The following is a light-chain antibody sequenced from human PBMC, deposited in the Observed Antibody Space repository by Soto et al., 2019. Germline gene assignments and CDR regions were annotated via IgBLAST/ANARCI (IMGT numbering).Light chain of an antibody. Sequence: QSALTQPPSASGSPGQSVTISCTGTSSDVGDYKFVSWYQQHPGKAPKLLMYEVNRRPSGVADRFSGSKSGNTASLTVSGLQAEDEAEYYCSAYAGNNNVVFGGGTKLTVL. CDR2: EVN. CDR1: SSDVGDYKF. J-gene: IGLJ2*01. V-gene: IGLV2-8*01. CDR3: SAYAGNNNVV.